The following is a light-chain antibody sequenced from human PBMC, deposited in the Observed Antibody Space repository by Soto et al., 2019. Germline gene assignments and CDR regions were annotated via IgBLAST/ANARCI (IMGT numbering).Light chain of an antibody. CDR2: GVT. CDR1: SNDVGGYNH. CDR3: SSYTSINTVG. J-gene: IGLJ2*01. Sequence: QSALTQPASVSGSPGQSITLTCTGTSNDVGGYNHVSWYQQHPGKVPKLLIYGVTNRPSGVSNRFSGSKSGNTASLTISGLQAEDESDYYCSSYTSINTVGFGGGTKLTVL. V-gene: IGLV2-14*03.